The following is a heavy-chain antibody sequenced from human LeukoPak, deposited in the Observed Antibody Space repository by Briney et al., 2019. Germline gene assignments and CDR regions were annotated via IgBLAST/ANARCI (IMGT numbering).Heavy chain of an antibody. D-gene: IGHD5-18*01. CDR1: GFTFSDYY. Sequence: PGGSLRLSCAASGFTFSDYYMSWIRQAPGKGLEWLSYISSSGTTIYYADSVKGRFTISRDNAKNSLYLQMNSLRAEDSAVYYCARLDTAMVLAYYYYMDVWGKGTTVTVSS. CDR2: ISSSGTTI. V-gene: IGHV3-11*01. J-gene: IGHJ6*03. CDR3: ARLDTAMVLAYYYYMDV.